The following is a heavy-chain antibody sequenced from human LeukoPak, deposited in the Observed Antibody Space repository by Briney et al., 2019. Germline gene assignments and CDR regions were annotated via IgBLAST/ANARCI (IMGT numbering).Heavy chain of an antibody. V-gene: IGHV3-23*01. J-gene: IGHJ4*02. Sequence: GGSLRHSCAASGFTFNRYWMSWVRQAPGKGLEWVSAISGSGGSTYYADSVKGRFTISRDNSKNTLYLQMNSLRAEDTAVYYCAKGDYCSSTSCPLGYWGQGTLVTVSS. CDR2: ISGSGGST. CDR1: GFTFNRYW. CDR3: AKGDYCSSTSCPLGY. D-gene: IGHD2-2*01.